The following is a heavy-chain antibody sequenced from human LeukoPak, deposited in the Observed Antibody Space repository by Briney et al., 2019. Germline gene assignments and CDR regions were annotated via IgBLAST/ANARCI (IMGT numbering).Heavy chain of an antibody. V-gene: IGHV3-64D*06. CDR3: VNQVSGWVY. CDR2: GSANGGST. J-gene: IGHJ4*02. D-gene: IGHD6-19*01. CDR1: GFTFSTRP. Sequence: GGSLRLSCSASGFTFSTRPMHWVRQAPGKGLEYVSGGSANGGSTYYADSVKGRFIISRDNSKNTVYLQMSSLRPEDTAMYYCVNQVSGWVYWGQGTLVTVSS.